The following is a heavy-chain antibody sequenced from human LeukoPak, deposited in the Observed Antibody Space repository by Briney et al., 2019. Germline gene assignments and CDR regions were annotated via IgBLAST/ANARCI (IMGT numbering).Heavy chain of an antibody. CDR1: GGSFSGYY. J-gene: IGHJ6*02. D-gene: IGHD6-13*01. V-gene: IGHV4-34*01. CDR3: ARGVIAAAGTFYYGMDV. CDR2: INHSGST. Sequence: SETLSLTCAVYGGSFSGYYWSWIRQPPGKGLEWIGEINHSGSTNYNPSLKSRVTISVDTSKNQFSLKLSSVTAADTAVYYCARGVIAAAGTFYYGMDVWGQGTTVTVSS.